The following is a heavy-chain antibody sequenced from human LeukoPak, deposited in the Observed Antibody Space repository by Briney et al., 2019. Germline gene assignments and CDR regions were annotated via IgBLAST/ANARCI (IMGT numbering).Heavy chain of an antibody. V-gene: IGHV3-48*01. CDR2: ISSGSSII. CDR1: GFTFSSYN. J-gene: IGHJ4*02. CDR3: AKDSLADIDY. D-gene: IGHD3-16*01. Sequence: GGSLRLSCAASGFTFSSYNMNWVRQAPGKGLEWVSYISSGSSIIYYADSVKGRFTISRDNAKNSLYLQMNSLRAEDTAVYYCAKDSLADIDYWGQGTLVTVSS.